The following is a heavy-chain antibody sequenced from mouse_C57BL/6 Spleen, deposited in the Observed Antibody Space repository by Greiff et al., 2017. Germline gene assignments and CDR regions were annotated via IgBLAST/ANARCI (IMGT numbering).Heavy chain of an antibody. CDR1: GYTFTSYW. CDR2: IHPNSGST. D-gene: IGHD2-13*01. V-gene: IGHV1-64*01. J-gene: IGHJ2*01. Sequence: VQLQQPGAELVKPGASVKLSCKASGYTFTSYWMHWVKQRPGQGLEWIGMIHPNSGSTNYNEKFKSKATLTVDKSSSTAYMQLSSLTSEDSAVYYCAREGDLRDFDYWGQGTTLTVSS. CDR3: AREGDLRDFDY.